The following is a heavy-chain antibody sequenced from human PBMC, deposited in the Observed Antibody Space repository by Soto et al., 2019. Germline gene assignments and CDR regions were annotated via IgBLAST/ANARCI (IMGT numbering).Heavy chain of an antibody. CDR2: ISSSSTYI. V-gene: IGHV3-21*01. Sequence: GGSLRLSCAASGFTFSSYSMNWVRQAPGKGLEWVSSISSSSTYIYYADSVKGRFTISRDNAKSSLYLQMNSLRGEDTAVYYCARGGPAARSGAFDVWGQGTMVTVSS. J-gene: IGHJ3*01. CDR3: ARGGPAARSGAFDV. D-gene: IGHD6-6*01. CDR1: GFTFSSYS.